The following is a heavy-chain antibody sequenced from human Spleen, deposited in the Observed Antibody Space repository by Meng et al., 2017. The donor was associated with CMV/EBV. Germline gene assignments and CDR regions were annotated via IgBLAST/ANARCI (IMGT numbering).Heavy chain of an antibody. CDR3: ARAYYYDSRGYSHYFDY. Sequence: SNNSAAWPLIRQSPSRGLEWLGRTYYRSKWYTDIAVSMKSRITINPDTSKNQFSLQLKSVTPEDTAMYFCARAYYYDSRGYSHYFDYWGQGTLVTVSS. V-gene: IGHV6-1*01. CDR2: TYYRSKWYT. D-gene: IGHD3-22*01. J-gene: IGHJ4*02. CDR1: SNNSAA.